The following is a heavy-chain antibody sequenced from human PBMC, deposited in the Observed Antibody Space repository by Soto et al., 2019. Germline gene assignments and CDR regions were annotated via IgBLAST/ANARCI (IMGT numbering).Heavy chain of an antibody. Sequence: SGPTLVNPTQTLTLTCTFSGFSLITIGLGVGWIRQPPGKALEWLALIYWDDDKRYSPSLKSRLTITKDTSKNQVVLTMTNMDPVDTATYYCAHNLRAVANNWFDPWGQGTLVTVSS. CDR1: GFSLITIGLG. D-gene: IGHD6-19*01. V-gene: IGHV2-5*02. CDR2: IYWDDDK. J-gene: IGHJ5*02. CDR3: AHNLRAVANNWFDP.